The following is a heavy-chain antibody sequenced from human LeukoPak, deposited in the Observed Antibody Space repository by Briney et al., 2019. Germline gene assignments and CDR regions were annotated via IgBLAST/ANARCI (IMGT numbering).Heavy chain of an antibody. J-gene: IGHJ4*02. CDR3: ARSEDVALGGSLDY. V-gene: IGHV3-30*02. CDR2: IRYDGSNK. D-gene: IGHD3-16*01. Sequence: GGSLRLSCAASGFTFSSYGFHWVRQAPGKGLEWVAFIRYDGSNKYYADSVKGRFTISRDNSKNTLYLQMNSLRAEDTAVYYCARSEDVALGGSLDYWGQGTLVTVSS. CDR1: GFTFSSYG.